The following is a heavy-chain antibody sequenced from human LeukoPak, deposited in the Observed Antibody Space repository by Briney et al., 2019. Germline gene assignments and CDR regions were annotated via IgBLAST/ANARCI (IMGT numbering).Heavy chain of an antibody. CDR3: ARGRFWVQLERRDAFDI. Sequence: ASVKVSCKASGGTFSSYAISWVRQAPGQGLEWMGGIIPIFGTANYAQKFQGRVTITADESTSTAYMELSSLRSEDTAVYYCARGRFWVQLERRDAFDIWGQGTMVTVSS. V-gene: IGHV1-69*13. J-gene: IGHJ3*02. CDR2: IIPIFGTA. CDR1: GGTFSSYA. D-gene: IGHD1-1*01.